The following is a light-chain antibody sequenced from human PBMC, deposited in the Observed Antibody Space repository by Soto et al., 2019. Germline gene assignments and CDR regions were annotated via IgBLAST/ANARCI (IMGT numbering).Light chain of an antibody. CDR1: QGISNY. CDR2: AAS. J-gene: IGKJ1*01. CDR3: QRYNRYTRS. V-gene: IGKV1-27*01. Sequence: DIQMTQSPSSLSASVGDTVTITCRASQGISNYLAWYQQKPGQAPNLLIYAASTLQSGVPYRFSGGGCGTDLLLTMSRLRHEGRATYSSQRYNRYTRSFDQRTKVEF.